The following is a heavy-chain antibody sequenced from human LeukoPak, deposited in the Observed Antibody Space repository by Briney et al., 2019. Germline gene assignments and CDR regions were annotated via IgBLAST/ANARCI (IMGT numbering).Heavy chain of an antibody. CDR3: ATLYSSGGLDY. Sequence: SVKVSCKASGGTFSSYTISWVRRAPGQGLGWMGRIIPILGIANYAQKFQGRVTITADKSTGTAYMELSSLRSEDTAVYYCATLYSSGGLDYWGQGTLVTVSS. D-gene: IGHD6-19*01. CDR2: IIPILGIA. V-gene: IGHV1-69*02. J-gene: IGHJ4*02. CDR1: GGTFSSYT.